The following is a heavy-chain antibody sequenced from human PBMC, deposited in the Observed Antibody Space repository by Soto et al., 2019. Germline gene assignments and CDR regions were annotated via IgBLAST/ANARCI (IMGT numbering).Heavy chain of an antibody. CDR2: IYYSGST. D-gene: IGHD3-3*01. CDR1: GGSISSYY. V-gene: IGHV4-59*01. CDR3: ARGGNYDFWSGYGYYYYGMDV. J-gene: IGHJ6*02. Sequence: PSETLSLTCTVSGGSISSYYWSWIRQPPGKGLEWIGYIYYSGSTNYTPSLKSRVTISVDTSKNQFSLKLSSVTAADTAVYYCARGGNYDFWSGYGYYYYGMDVWGQGTTVTVSS.